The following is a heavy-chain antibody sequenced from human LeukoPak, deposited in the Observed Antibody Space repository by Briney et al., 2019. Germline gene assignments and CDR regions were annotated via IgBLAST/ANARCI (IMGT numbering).Heavy chain of an antibody. CDR1: GGSISSHY. CDR2: IYYDGST. V-gene: IGHV4-59*11. D-gene: IGHD1-26*01. Sequence: SETLSLTCTVSGGSISSHYWSWTRQPPGKGLEWIGYIYYDGSTRYNPSLKSRITISVDTSKNQFSLKLSSVTAADTAVYYCARGGDWFDSWGQGTLVTVSA. J-gene: IGHJ5*01. CDR3: ARGGDWFDS.